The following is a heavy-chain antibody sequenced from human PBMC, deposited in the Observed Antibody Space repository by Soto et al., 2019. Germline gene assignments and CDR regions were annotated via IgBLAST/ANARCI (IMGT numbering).Heavy chain of an antibody. CDR2: IYYSGST. CDR1: GGSISSGGYY. D-gene: IGHD3-3*01. V-gene: IGHV4-31*03. J-gene: IGHJ6*02. Sequence: TLSLTCTVSGGSISSGGYYWSWIRQHPGKGLEWIGYIYYSGSTYYNPSLKSRVTISVDTSKNQFSLKLSSVTAADTAVYYCASSLPYYDFWSGYYTGYYYYGMDVWGQGTTVTVS. CDR3: ASSLPYYDFWSGYYTGYYYYGMDV.